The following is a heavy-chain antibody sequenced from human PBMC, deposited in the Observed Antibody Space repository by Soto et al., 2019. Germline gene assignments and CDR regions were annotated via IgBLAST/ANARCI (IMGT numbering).Heavy chain of an antibody. D-gene: IGHD6-19*01. CDR1: GFTFSSYA. V-gene: IGHV3-30-3*01. J-gene: IGHJ4*02. CDR3: ARSGIAVAGRVY. Sequence: QVQLVESGGGVVQPGRSLRLYCAASGFTFSSYAMHWVRQAPGKGLEWVAVISYDGSNKYYADSVKGRFTISRDNSKNTLYLQMNSLRAEDTAVYYCARSGIAVAGRVYWGQGTLVTVSS. CDR2: ISYDGSNK.